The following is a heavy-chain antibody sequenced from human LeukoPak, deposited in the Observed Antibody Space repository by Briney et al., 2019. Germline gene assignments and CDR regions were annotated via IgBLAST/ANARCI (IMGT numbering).Heavy chain of an antibody. V-gene: IGHV4-4*08. D-gene: IGHD6-19*01. Sequence: SETLSLTCSVSGGRIDSVYWNWIRQPPGKGLEWIGYIDNSGSTKYNPSLQSRITMSRDTSKKQFSLKLTSVTAADTAMYYCASGAGWLIDYWGQGTLVSVSS. CDR3: ASGAGWLIDY. CDR1: GGRIDSVY. J-gene: IGHJ4*02. CDR2: IDNSGST.